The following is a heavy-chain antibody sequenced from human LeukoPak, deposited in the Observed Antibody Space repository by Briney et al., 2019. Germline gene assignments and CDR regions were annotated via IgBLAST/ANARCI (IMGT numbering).Heavy chain of an antibody. Sequence: SETLSLTCAVYGESFSGYYWSWIRQPPGKGLEWIGEINHSGSTNYNPSLKSRVTISVDTSKNQFSLNLSSVTAADTAVYFCARGRYSFGYWGQGTLVTVSS. CDR2: INHSGST. D-gene: IGHD5-18*01. CDR3: ARGRYSFGY. CDR1: GESFSGYY. J-gene: IGHJ4*02. V-gene: IGHV4-34*01.